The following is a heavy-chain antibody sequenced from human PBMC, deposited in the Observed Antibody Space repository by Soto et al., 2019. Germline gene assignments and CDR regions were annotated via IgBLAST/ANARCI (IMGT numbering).Heavy chain of an antibody. D-gene: IGHD1-26*01. CDR2: ISGSGTST. CDR3: AKLRWKWELDNFDY. J-gene: IGHJ4*02. Sequence: EVQLLESGGGLVQPGGSLRLSCAVSGFTFSVNAMSWVRQAPGKVLEWVSSISGSGTSTSYADSVKGRFTISRDTSKNTLYLQMNSLRAEDTAEYFCAKLRWKWELDNFDYWGQGTLVTVSS. CDR1: GFTFSVNA. V-gene: IGHV3-23*01.